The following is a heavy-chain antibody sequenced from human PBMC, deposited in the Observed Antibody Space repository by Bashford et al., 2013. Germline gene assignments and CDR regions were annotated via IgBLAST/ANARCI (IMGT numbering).Heavy chain of an antibody. J-gene: IGHJ6*02. CDR1: GYTFTSYY. Sequence: ASVKVSCKASGYTFTSYYMHWVRQAPGQGLEWMGIINPSGGSTSYAQKFQGRVTMTRDTSTSTVYMELSSLRSEDTAVYYCARDDCSSTSCYAVYYYGMDVWGQGTTVTVSS. CDR3: ARDDCSSTSCYAVYYYGMDV. V-gene: IGHV1-46*01. CDR2: INPSGGST. D-gene: IGHD2-2*01.